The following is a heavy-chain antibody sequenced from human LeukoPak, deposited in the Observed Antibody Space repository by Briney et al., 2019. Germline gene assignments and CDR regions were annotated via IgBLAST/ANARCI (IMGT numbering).Heavy chain of an antibody. V-gene: IGHV3-23*01. Sequence: PGGSLTLSCAASGFTFSSYAMSWVRQAPGKGLEWVSAISGSGGSTYYADSVKGRFTISRDNSKNTLYLQMNSLRAEDTAVYYCAKIDSRGWSTLDYWGQGTLVTVSS. CDR1: GFTFSSYA. D-gene: IGHD6-19*01. CDR2: ISGSGGST. J-gene: IGHJ4*02. CDR3: AKIDSRGWSTLDY.